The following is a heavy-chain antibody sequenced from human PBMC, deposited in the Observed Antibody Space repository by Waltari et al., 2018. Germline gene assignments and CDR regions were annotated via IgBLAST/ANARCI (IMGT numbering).Heavy chain of an antibody. CDR1: GFPFSKSG. V-gene: IGHV3-23*01. J-gene: IGHJ4*02. Sequence: EVQLLESGGGLVQPGGSLSLSWAAAGFPFSKSGMTWVRQTPGKGLDWVATITDTGGSTFYADSVKGRFAISRDNSKNTLYLQMSSLRAGDTAVYYCATSFRGKFDFWGQGTLVTVSS. CDR2: ITDTGGST. D-gene: IGHD3-16*01. CDR3: ATSFRGKFDF.